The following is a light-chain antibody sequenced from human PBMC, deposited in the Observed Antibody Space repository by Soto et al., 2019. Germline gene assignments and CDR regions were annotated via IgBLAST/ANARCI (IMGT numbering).Light chain of an antibody. CDR3: QSYDNRRSGHV. CDR2: GNT. V-gene: IGLV1-40*01. J-gene: IGLJ1*01. Sequence: QSVLTQPPSVSGAPGQRVTISCTGSSSNIGAGYDVHWYQQLPGTAPKVLIYGNTNRPAGVPDRFSGSKSGTSASLAITGLQAEDEADYYCQSYDNRRSGHVFGTGTKLTVL. CDR1: SSNIGAGYD.